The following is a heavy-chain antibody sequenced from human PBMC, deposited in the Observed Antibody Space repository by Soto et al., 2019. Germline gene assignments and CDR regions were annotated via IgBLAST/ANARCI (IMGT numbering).Heavy chain of an antibody. CDR2: IKQDGSEK. V-gene: IGHV3-7*01. J-gene: IGHJ6*03. Sequence: EVQLVESGGGLVQPGGSLRLSCAASGFTFSSYWMSWVRQAPGKGREWVANIKQDGSEKYYVDSVKGRFTISRDNAKNSLDLQMNSLRDEDTAVYYCAREGKGYNWNAEDIYYYYDCMDVWGKVSTVTVSS. CDR3: AREGKGYNWNAEDIYYYYDCMDV. D-gene: IGHD1-1*01. CDR1: GFTFSSYW.